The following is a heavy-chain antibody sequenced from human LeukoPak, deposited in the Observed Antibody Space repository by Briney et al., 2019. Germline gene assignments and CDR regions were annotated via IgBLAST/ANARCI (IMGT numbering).Heavy chain of an antibody. D-gene: IGHD1-26*01. CDR2: VCGSGAST. CDR3: AKVVGSG. J-gene: IGHJ4*02. Sequence: QPGGSLRLSCAASGFTFSNYAMRWVRQAPGKGLECVSGVCGSGASTNYADSVKGRFTIPRDNSKNLMYLQMSSLRDEDTAVYYCAKVVGSGWGQGTLVTVSS. CDR1: GFTFSNYA. V-gene: IGHV3-23*01.